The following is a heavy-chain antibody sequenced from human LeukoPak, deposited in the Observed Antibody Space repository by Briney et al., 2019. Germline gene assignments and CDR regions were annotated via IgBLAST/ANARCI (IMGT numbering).Heavy chain of an antibody. CDR3: ARLMVQAVDY. J-gene: IGHJ4*02. Sequence: GGSLRLSCAASGLTVSSNYMTWVRQAPGEGLEWVSLTHTTNSTFYADSVKGRFTISRDNSKNTLYLQMNSLRAEDTAVYYCARLMVQAVDYWGQGTLVTVSS. CDR1: GLTVSSNY. V-gene: IGHV3-53*01. CDR2: THTTNST. D-gene: IGHD3-10*01.